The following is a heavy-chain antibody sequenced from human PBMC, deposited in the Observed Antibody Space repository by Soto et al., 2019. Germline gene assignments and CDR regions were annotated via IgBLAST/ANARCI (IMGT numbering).Heavy chain of an antibody. CDR2: IYYSGST. CDR3: ARFPTAQWEQGFMALDI. V-gene: IGHV4-39*01. Sequence: SVTLSLTCTIPSGSIRSTSCYWGSICHPPGKGLEWIGSIYYSGSTYYNLSLKSRVTISVDTSKNQFSLKLSPLTAADTAVYYCARFPTAQWEQGFMALDIWGQGTMVT. CDR1: SGSIRSTSCY. D-gene: IGHD1-26*01. J-gene: IGHJ3*02.